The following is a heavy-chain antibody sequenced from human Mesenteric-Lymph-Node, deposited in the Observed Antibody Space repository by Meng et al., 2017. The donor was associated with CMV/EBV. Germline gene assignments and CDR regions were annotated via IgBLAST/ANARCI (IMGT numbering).Heavy chain of an antibody. J-gene: IGHJ6*02. CDR2: IYTDGST. V-gene: IGHV3-53*01. D-gene: IGHD3-10*01. CDR1: GFTVNSKY. CDR3: ARANPMVRGVIRDYYYGMDV. Sequence: GESLKISCAASGFTVNSKYMSWVRQAPGKGLEWVSVIYTDGSTYYADSVKGRFTISRDNSKNTLYLQMNSLRAEDTAVYYCARANPMVRGVIRDYYYGMDVWGQGTTVTVSS.